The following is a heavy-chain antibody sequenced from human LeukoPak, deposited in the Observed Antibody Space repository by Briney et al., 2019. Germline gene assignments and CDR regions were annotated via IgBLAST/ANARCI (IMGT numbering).Heavy chain of an antibody. Sequence: GRSLRLSCAAAGFTFSSYSMNWVRQAPGKGLEWVSSISSSSSYIYYADSVKGRFTISRDDAKNSLYLQMNSLRAEDTAVYYCARVGGNDFWSGYPEYWGQGTLVTVSS. CDR3: ARVGGNDFWSGYPEY. V-gene: IGHV3-21*01. D-gene: IGHD3-3*01. CDR2: ISSSSSYI. J-gene: IGHJ4*02. CDR1: GFTFSSYS.